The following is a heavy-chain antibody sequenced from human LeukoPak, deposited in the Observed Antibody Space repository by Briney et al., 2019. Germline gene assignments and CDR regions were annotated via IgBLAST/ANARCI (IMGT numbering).Heavy chain of an antibody. Sequence: GGSLRLSWAASGFTFSSYSMNWVRQAPGKGLEWVSYISSSSSTIYYADSVKGRFTISRDNAKNSLYLQMNSLRAEDTAVYYCARAYPDSSGYYYFDYWGQGTLVTVSS. V-gene: IGHV3-48*01. CDR2: ISSSSSTI. CDR3: ARAYPDSSGYYYFDY. CDR1: GFTFSSYS. D-gene: IGHD3-22*01. J-gene: IGHJ4*02.